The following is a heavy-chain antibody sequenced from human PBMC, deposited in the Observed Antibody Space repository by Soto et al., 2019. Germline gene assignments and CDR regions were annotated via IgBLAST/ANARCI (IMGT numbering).Heavy chain of an antibody. CDR2: ISAYNGNT. J-gene: IGHJ6*03. D-gene: IGHD2-2*01. CDR3: ARRVVVPAASRGPYYYYYYYMDV. Sequence: ASVKVSCKASGYTFTSYGISWVRQAPGQGLEWMGLISAYNGNTNYAQKLQGRVTMTTDTSTSTAYMELRSLRSDDTAVYYCARRVVVPAASRGPYYYYYYYMDVWGKGTTVTVSS. CDR1: GYTFTSYG. V-gene: IGHV1-18*01.